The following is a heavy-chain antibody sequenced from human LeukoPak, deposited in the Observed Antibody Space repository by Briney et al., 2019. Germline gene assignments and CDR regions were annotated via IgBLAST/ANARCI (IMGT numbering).Heavy chain of an antibody. CDR3: AKRHCSTTHCYAFDY. D-gene: IGHD2-2*01. CDR1: GFTYSSCV. J-gene: IGHJ4*02. CDR2: ISGGGGST. V-gene: IGHV3-23*01. Sequence: GGSLRLSCATSGFTYSSCVMPWVRQAPGKGLERVSSISGGGGSTYYADSVKGRFTISRDNSMNTLYLQMNSLTAEDTAVYYCAKRHCSTTHCYAFDYWGQGTLVTVSS.